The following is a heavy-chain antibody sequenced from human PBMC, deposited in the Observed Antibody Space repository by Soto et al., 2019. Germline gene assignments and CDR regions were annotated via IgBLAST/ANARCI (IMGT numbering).Heavy chain of an antibody. CDR3: ARGRYGDY. CDR1: GYAFTTYG. D-gene: IGHD1-1*01. Sequence: QVHLVQSGAEVKKPGASVKVSCQGSGYAFTTYGITWVRQAPGQGLEWMGWISAHNGNTNYAQKRQGSVTVHRDTSTSTAYMELRSLRYDDTAVYYCARGRYGDYWGQGALVTVSS. V-gene: IGHV1-18*01. J-gene: IGHJ4*02. CDR2: ISAHNGNT.